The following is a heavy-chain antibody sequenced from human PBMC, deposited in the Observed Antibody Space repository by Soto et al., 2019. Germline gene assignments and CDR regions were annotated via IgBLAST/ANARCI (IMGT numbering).Heavy chain of an antibody. CDR3: ARAVVGDSNWFDP. CDR2: IYHSGST. J-gene: IGHJ5*02. V-gene: IGHV4-4*02. CDR1: GGSISSSNW. Sequence: PSETLSLTCAVAGGSISSSNWWSWVRQPPGKGLEWIGEIYHSGSTNYNPSLKSRVTISVDKSKNQFSLKLSSVTAADTAVYYCARAVVGDSNWFDPWGQGTLVTVSS. D-gene: IGHD1-26*01.